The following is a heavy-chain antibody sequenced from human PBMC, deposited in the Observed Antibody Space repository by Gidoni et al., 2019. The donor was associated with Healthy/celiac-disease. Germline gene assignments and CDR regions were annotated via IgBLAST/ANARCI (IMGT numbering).Heavy chain of an antibody. CDR3: AKDIIVGAPGYYYGMDV. Sequence: EVQLVESGGGLVQPGRSLRLSCAAAGFTFDDYAMHWCRQAPGKGLEWVSGISWNSGSIGYADSVKGRFTISRDNAKNSLYLQMNSLRAEDTALYYCAKDIIVGAPGYYYGMDVWGQGTTVTVSS. CDR2: ISWNSGSI. J-gene: IGHJ6*02. V-gene: IGHV3-9*01. CDR1: GFTFDDYA. D-gene: IGHD1-26*01.